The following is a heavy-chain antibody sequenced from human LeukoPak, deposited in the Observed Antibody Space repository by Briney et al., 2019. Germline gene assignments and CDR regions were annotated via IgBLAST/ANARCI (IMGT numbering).Heavy chain of an antibody. CDR3: ARGRVCSGGSCYVFYYGMDV. D-gene: IGHD2-15*01. CDR2: IWYDGSNK. Sequence: PGRSLRLSCAASGFTFSSYGMHWVRQAPGKGLEWVAVIWYDGSNKYYADSVKGRFTISRDNSKNTLYLQMNSLRAEDTAVYYCARGRVCSGGSCYVFYYGMDVWGQGTTVTVSS. CDR1: GFTFSSYG. V-gene: IGHV3-33*01. J-gene: IGHJ6*02.